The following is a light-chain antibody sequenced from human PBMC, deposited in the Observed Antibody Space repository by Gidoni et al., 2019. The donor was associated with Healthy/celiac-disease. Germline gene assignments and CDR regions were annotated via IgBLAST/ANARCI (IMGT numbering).Light chain of an antibody. V-gene: IGKV1-33*01. Sequence: DIQMTQSPSSLSASVGDRVTITCQASQSISNYLNWYQQKPGKAPKLLIYAASNLETGVPSRFSGSGSGTDFTFTISSLQPEDIATYYCQQYDNIPHTFXQXTRLXIK. CDR2: AAS. J-gene: IGKJ5*01. CDR1: QSISNY. CDR3: QQYDNIPHT.